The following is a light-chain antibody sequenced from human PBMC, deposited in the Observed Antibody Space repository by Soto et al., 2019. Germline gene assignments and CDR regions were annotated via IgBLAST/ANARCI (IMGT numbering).Light chain of an antibody. V-gene: IGKV3-11*01. J-gene: IGKJ4*01. CDR1: QSVSSY. Sequence: EIVLTQSPATLSLSPGERATLSCRASQSVSSYLAWYHQQPGQAPRLLIYDASHSATGIPARFSGSGSGTDVPLTISSLEPEDFAVYYCQQHSNWPPLTFGGGTKVEIK. CDR3: QQHSNWPPLT. CDR2: DAS.